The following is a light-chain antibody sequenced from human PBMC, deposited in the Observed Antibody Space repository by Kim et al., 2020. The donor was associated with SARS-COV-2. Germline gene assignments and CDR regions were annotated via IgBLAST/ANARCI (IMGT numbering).Light chain of an antibody. CDR3: AAWDDAPNLFV. CDR2: SYT. CDR1: NSNIGTNP. V-gene: IGLV1-44*01. Sequence: GQTVIISCSGSNSNIGTNPVNWYQQFPGAAPKLLIYSYTLRPSGVPDRFSGSRSGTSASLAISGLQSEDEAEYFCAAWDDAPNLFVFGTGTKVTVL. J-gene: IGLJ1*01.